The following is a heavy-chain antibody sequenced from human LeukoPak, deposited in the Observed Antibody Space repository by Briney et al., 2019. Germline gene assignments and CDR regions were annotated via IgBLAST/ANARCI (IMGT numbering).Heavy chain of an antibody. Sequence: PGGSLRLSCAASGFTVNSNYMSWVRQAPGKGLEWVSVIYSGGSTYYADSVKGRFTISRDNSKNTLYLQMNSLRAEDTAVYYCARGIAAAGYYFDYWGQGTLVTVSS. CDR1: GFTVNSNY. V-gene: IGHV3-53*01. CDR3: ARGIAAAGYYFDY. J-gene: IGHJ4*02. D-gene: IGHD6-13*01. CDR2: IYSGGST.